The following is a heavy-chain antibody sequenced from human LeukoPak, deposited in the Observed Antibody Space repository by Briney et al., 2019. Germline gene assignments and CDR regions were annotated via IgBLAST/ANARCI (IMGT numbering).Heavy chain of an antibody. CDR1: GGSINSYY. V-gene: IGHV4-34*01. D-gene: IGHD6-13*01. CDR2: INHSGST. Sequence: SETLSLTCTVSGGSINSYYWSWIRQPPGKGLEWIGEINHSGSTNYNPSLKRRVTISVDTSKNQFSLKLSSVTAADTAVYYFARGFIVGYSSSWYWFDPWGQGTLVAVSS. CDR3: ARGFIVGYSSSWYWFDP. J-gene: IGHJ5*02.